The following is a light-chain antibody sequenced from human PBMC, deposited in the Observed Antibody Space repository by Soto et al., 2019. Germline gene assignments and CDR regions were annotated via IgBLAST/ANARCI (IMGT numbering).Light chain of an antibody. CDR3: QQRSNWLT. Sequence: EIVLTQSPGTLSLSPGERATLSCRASQSVTTRYLAWYQQKPGQAPRLLIHGVSSRATGIPARFSGSGSGTDFTLTISSLEPEDFAVYYCQQRSNWLTFGGGTKVDIK. CDR1: QSVTTRY. J-gene: IGKJ4*01. CDR2: GVS. V-gene: IGKV3D-20*02.